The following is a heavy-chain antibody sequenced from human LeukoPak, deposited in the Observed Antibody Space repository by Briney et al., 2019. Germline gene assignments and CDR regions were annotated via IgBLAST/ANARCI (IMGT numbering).Heavy chain of an antibody. Sequence: SETLSLTCTVSGGSISTYYWSWIRQPPGKGLEWIGYVYHSGSTNYNPSLKSRVTISVDTSQNQFYVKLSSVTAADTAVYYCARDGYSGSDALWGQGTLVTVSS. CDR3: ARDGYSGSDAL. V-gene: IGHV4-59*01. J-gene: IGHJ4*02. CDR1: GGSISTYY. CDR2: VYHSGST. D-gene: IGHD5-12*01.